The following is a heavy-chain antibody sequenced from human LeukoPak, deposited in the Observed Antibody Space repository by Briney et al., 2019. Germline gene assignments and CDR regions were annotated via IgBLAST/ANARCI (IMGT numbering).Heavy chain of an antibody. D-gene: IGHD2-2*01. CDR2: INPNSGGT. J-gene: IGHJ3*02. CDR1: GYTFTDYY. Sequence: ASVTVSCKASGYTFTDYYMHWVRQAPGQGLEWMGLINPNSGGTNYPQKFQVRVTMTRDTSFSTAYMEVSRLRSDDTAVYYCARSPLSQPAFDMWGQGTLVTVSS. V-gene: IGHV1-2*02. CDR3: ARSPLSQPAFDM.